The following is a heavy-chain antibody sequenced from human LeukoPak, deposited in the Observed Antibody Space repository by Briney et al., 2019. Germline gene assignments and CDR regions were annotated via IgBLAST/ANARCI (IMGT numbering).Heavy chain of an antibody. D-gene: IGHD6-13*01. J-gene: IGHJ3*02. CDR2: IKQDGSEK. CDR1: GFTFSSYG. CDR3: ARVGIAAAGTDAFDI. V-gene: IGHV3-7*01. Sequence: GGSLRLSCAASGFTFSSYGMHWVRQAPGKGLEWVANIKQDGSEKYYVDSVKGRFTISRDNAKNSLYLQMNSLRAEDTAVYYCARVGIAAAGTDAFDIWGQGTMVTVSS.